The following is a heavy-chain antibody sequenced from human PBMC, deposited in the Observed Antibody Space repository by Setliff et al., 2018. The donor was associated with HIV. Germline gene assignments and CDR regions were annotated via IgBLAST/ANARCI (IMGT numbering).Heavy chain of an antibody. CDR3: TTEVFRQWLVGDY. CDR1: GFTFSNAW. V-gene: IGHV3-15*01. Sequence: KPGGSLRLSCAASGFTFSNAWMSWVRQAPGKGLEWVGRIKSKSDDGTTDYAAPVKGRFTISRDDSKNTLYLQMKSLKTADTAVYYCTTEVFRQWLVGDYWGQGTLVTVSS. J-gene: IGHJ4*02. D-gene: IGHD6-19*01. CDR2: IKSKSDDGTT.